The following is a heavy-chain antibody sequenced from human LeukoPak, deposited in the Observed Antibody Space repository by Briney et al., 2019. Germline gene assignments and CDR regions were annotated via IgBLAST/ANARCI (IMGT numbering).Heavy chain of an antibody. CDR2: ISWNSGSI. D-gene: IGHD2-21*01. V-gene: IGHV3-9*01. J-gene: IGHJ4*02. CDR1: GFTFDDYA. Sequence: QTGGSLRLSCAASGFTFDDYAMHWVRQAPGKGLEWVSGISWNSGSIGYADSVKGRFTISRDNAKNSLYLQMNSLRAEDTALYYCAKDHPILGFGEGYFDYWGQGTLVTVSS. CDR3: AKDHPILGFGEGYFDY.